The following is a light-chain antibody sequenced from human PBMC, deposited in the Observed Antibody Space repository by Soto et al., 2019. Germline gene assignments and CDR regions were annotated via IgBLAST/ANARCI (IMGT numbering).Light chain of an antibody. CDR3: QQYNNWLT. J-gene: IGKJ4*01. V-gene: IGKV3-15*01. Sequence: EIVMTQSPATLSVSPGERATFSCRASQSVSNNLAWYQQKPGQAPRLVIYGASTRATGIPARFSGSGSGTEFTLTISSLQSEDFAVYYCQQYNNWLTFGGGNKVEI. CDR1: QSVSNN. CDR2: GAS.